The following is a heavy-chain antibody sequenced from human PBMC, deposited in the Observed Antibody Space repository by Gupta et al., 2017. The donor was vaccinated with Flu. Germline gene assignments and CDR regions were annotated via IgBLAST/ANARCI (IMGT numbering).Heavy chain of an antibody. V-gene: IGHV3-11*05. CDR3: ARVKCGGGGSCPTNNWFDP. J-gene: IGHJ5*02. CDR1: GFTFRDYY. CDR2: SGSSSSYT. Sequence: QVQLVESGGGLVKPGGSLRLSCAASGFTFRDYYMSWIRPAPGKGLEWVSYSGSSSSYTNYADSVKGRFTISRDNAKNSLYLQMNSLRAEDTAVYYCARVKCGGGGSCPTNNWFDPWGQGTLVTVSS. D-gene: IGHD2-15*01.